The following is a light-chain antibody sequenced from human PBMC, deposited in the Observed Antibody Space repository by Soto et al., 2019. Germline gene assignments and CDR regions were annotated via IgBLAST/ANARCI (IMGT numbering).Light chain of an antibody. CDR3: QQYGTFLLT. V-gene: IGKV3-11*01. J-gene: IGKJ4*01. Sequence: EIGLTKSPAALSLSKGERATLTCRASQSVSSYLAWYQQKPGQAPRLLIYDASNRATGIPARFSGSGYGTDFTLTISRLEPEDVALYYCQQYGTFLLTSCGGTKVDIK. CDR1: QSVSSY. CDR2: DAS.